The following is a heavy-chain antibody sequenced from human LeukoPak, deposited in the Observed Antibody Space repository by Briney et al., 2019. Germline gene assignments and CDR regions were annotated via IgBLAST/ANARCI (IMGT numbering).Heavy chain of an antibody. CDR3: ARALRWLHPNWFDP. CDR2: IIPILGIA. V-gene: IGHV1-69*02. J-gene: IGHJ5*02. D-gene: IGHD5-12*01. CDR1: GGTFSSYT. Sequence: ASVKVSCKASGGTFSSYTISWVRQAPGQGLEWMGRIIPILGIANYAQKLQGRVTITADKSTSTAYMELSSLRSEDTAVYYCARALRWLHPNWFDPWGQGTLVTVSS.